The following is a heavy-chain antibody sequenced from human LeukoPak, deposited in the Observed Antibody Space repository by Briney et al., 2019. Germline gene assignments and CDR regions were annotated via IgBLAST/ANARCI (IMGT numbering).Heavy chain of an antibody. CDR1: GYTFTSYG. Sequence: ASVKVSCKASGYTFTSYGISWVRQAPGQGLEWMGWISAYNGNTNYAQKLQGRVTMTTDTSTSTAYMELRSLRSDDTVVYYCARVIGSGSSSWFDPWGQGTLVTVSS. V-gene: IGHV1-18*01. D-gene: IGHD6-6*01. CDR3: ARVIGSGSSSWFDP. CDR2: ISAYNGNT. J-gene: IGHJ5*02.